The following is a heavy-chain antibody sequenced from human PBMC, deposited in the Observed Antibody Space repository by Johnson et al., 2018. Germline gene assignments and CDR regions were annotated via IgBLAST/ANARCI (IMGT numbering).Heavy chain of an antibody. CDR1: GFTFSPYA. Sequence: EVQLVESGGGLVQPGGSPRLSCTASGFTFSPYAMSWVRQAPGKGLEWVSGISGNAGSTNYASSVKGRFTISRDNSKNTVYLQMNSLRVEDTAVYYCAKSLYGGKFWGQGTLVTVSS. J-gene: IGHJ4*02. D-gene: IGHD4-23*01. V-gene: IGHV3-23*04. CDR3: AKSLYGGKF. CDR2: ISGNAGST.